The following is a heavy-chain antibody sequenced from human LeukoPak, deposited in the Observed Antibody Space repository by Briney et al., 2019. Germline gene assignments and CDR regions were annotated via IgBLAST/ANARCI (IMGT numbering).Heavy chain of an antibody. CDR3: AKDRVGIVGATDAFDI. CDR1: GFTFSSYA. J-gene: IGHJ3*02. Sequence: GGSLRLSCAASGFTFSSYAMNWVRQAPGKGLEWVSAISGSGGSTYYADPVKGRFTISRDNSKNTLYLQMNSLRAEDTTVYYCAKDRVGIVGATDAFDIWGQGTMVTVSS. D-gene: IGHD1-26*01. V-gene: IGHV3-23*01. CDR2: ISGSGGST.